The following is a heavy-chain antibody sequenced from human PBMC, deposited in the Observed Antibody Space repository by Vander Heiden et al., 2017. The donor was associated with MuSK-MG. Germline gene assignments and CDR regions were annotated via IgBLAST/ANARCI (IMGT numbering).Heavy chain of an antibody. CDR3: ARVGTVANFDY. CDR2: IYYSGST. D-gene: IGHD2-21*01. J-gene: IGHJ4*02. V-gene: IGHV4-39*07. CDR1: STSGYY. Sequence: STSGYYWGWVRQSPGKGLEWIGSIYYSGSTYYNPSLKSRVAISEDTSKNQFSLKVNSVTAADTAVYYCARVGTVANFDYWGQGTLVTGSS.